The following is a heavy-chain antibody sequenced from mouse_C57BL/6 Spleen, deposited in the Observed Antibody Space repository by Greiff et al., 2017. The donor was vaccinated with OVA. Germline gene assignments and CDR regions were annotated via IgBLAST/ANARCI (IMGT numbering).Heavy chain of an antibody. CDR2: IHPSDSDT. Sequence: QVQLKQPGAELVKPGASVKVSCKASGYTFTSYWMHWVKQRPGQGLEWIGRIHPSDSDTNYNQKFKGKATLTVDKSSSTAYMQLSSLTSEDSAVYYCAITKLRWDAMDYWGQGTSVTVSS. J-gene: IGHJ4*01. V-gene: IGHV1-74*01. D-gene: IGHD1-1*01. CDR3: AITKLRWDAMDY. CDR1: GYTFTSYW.